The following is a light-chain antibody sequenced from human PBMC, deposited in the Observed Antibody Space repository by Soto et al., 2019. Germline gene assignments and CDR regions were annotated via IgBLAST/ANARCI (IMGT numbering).Light chain of an antibody. CDR3: QQRTNWPLT. J-gene: IGKJ4*01. Sequence: EIVLTQSPATLSLSPGERATLSCRASQSISTYLAWYQQKRGQAPRLLIYDASNRATGIPARFSGSGSGTDFTLTISSLEPEDSAVYYCQQRTNWPLTFGGGTKVDIK. CDR1: QSISTY. CDR2: DAS. V-gene: IGKV3-11*01.